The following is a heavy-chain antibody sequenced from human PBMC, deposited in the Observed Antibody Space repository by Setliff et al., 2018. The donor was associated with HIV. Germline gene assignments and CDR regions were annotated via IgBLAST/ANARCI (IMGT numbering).Heavy chain of an antibody. Sequence: ASVQVSCTASGYTSTSDYIHWVRQAPGQGLEWMGIINTAVNPTSYEQMFQGRLTMTRDTSTNTVYMALSSLRSEDTAVYYCAKDIPGPALNSGRKKNWFDPWGEGTLVTVSS. CDR3: AKDIPGPALNSGRKKNWFDP. V-gene: IGHV1-46*01. CDR1: GYTSTSDY. CDR2: INTAVNPT. D-gene: IGHD6-19*01. J-gene: IGHJ5*02.